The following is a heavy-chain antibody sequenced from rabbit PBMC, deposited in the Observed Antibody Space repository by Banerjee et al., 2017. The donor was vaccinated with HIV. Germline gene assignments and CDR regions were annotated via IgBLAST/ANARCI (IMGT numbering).Heavy chain of an antibody. J-gene: IGHJ6*01. Sequence: QEQLVESGGDLVKPGASLTLTCTASGIDFSSYYYICWVRQAPGKGLEWIACIDAGSSYTWYATWVKGRFTISKTSSTMVTLQMTSLTAADTATYFCARGYYDMDLWGQGTLVTVS. CDR1: GIDFSSYYY. CDR2: IDAGSSYT. V-gene: IGHV1S45*01. CDR3: ARGYYDMDL.